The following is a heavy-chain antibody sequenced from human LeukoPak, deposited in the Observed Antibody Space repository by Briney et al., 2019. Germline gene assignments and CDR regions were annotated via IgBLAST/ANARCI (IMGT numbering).Heavy chain of an antibody. D-gene: IGHD3-22*01. Sequence: GGSLRLSCAASGFTFSSYGMHWVRQAPGKGLEWVAVISYDGSNKYYADFVKGRFTISRDNSKNTLYLQMNSLRAEDTAVYYCAKVGSYYDSSGYVDYWGQGTLVTVSS. CDR1: GFTFSSYG. J-gene: IGHJ4*02. CDR3: AKVGSYYDSSGYVDY. CDR2: ISYDGSNK. V-gene: IGHV3-30*18.